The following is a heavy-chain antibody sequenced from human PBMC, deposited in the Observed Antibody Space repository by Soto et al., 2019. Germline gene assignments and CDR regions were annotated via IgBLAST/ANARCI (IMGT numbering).Heavy chain of an antibody. V-gene: IGHV3-23*01. D-gene: IGHD2-21*01. J-gene: IGHJ4*02. CDR2: IRDSDSGGTT. Sequence: EVHLLESGGGLVQPGGSLRLSCAASGFTFSSCAMSWVRQAPAKGLEWVSAIRDSDSGGTTYYADSVKGRFTISRDDSKNTLYLQMSSLRAEDTAMYYCAKVRVGIDVDFDSWGQGALVTVSS. CDR3: AKVRVGIDVDFDS. CDR1: GFTFSSCA.